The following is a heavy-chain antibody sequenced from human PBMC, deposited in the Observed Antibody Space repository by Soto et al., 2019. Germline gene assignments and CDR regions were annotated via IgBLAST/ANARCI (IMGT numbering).Heavy chain of an antibody. J-gene: IGHJ6*02. CDR1: GFTFSSYA. CDR3: ARDRGGSSMDV. CDR2: ISYDGSNK. D-gene: IGHD6-6*01. Sequence: QVQLVESGGGVVQPGRSLRLSCAASGFTFSSYAMHWVRQAPGKGLEWVAVISYDGSNKYYADSVKGRFTISRDNSKNTLYLQMNSLRAEDTAVYYCARDRGGSSMDVWGQGTTVTVSS. V-gene: IGHV3-30-3*01.